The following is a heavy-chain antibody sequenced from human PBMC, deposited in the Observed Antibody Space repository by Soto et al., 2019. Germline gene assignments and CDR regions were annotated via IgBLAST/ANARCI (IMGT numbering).Heavy chain of an antibody. V-gene: IGHV4-31*03. D-gene: IGHD3-22*01. CDR2: IYFNGEP. CDR1: GGSITSGASY. CDR3: ARAREYKNDGSGYGDFDY. J-gene: IGHJ4*02. Sequence: QVQLQESGPGLVKPSQTLSLTCTVSGGSITSGASYWSWIRQHPGKGLESIGYIYFNGEPNYTTSLKSRLYISVDTSKNEFSLKLRSVTVADTDVYYCARAREYKNDGSGYGDFDYWGQGTLVTVSS.